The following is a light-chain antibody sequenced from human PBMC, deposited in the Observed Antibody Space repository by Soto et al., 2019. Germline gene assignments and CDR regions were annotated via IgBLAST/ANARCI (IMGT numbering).Light chain of an antibody. CDR3: QHYDNLPPALT. V-gene: IGKV3D-7*01. CDR1: QSVTSSY. CDR2: DAS. Sequence: EIVLTQSPGTLSLSPGERATLSCRASQSVTSSYLAWYQQKPGKAPKVLIYDASNLETGVPSRFSGSGYGTDFTLTITTLQPEDFATYYCQHYDNLPPALTFGGGTKVEVK. J-gene: IGKJ4*01.